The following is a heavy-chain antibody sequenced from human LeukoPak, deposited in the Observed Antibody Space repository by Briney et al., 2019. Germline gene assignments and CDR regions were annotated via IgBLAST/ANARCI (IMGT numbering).Heavy chain of an antibody. D-gene: IGHD1-26*01. CDR3: ARDRWEPLRYWYFDL. CDR2: ISSSSSYI. Sequence: PGGSLRLSCAASGFTFSSYSMNWVRQAPGKGLEWVSSISSSSSYIYCADSVKGRFTISRDNAKNSLYLQMNSLRAEDTAVYYCARDRWEPLRYWYFDLWGRGTLVTVSS. V-gene: IGHV3-21*01. CDR1: GFTFSSYS. J-gene: IGHJ2*01.